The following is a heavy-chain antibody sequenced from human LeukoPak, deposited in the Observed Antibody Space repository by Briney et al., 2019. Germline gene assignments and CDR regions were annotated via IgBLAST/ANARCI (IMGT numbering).Heavy chain of an antibody. J-gene: IGHJ1*01. D-gene: IGHD3-3*01. CDR2: ISGSGGST. CDR1: GFTFSSYA. V-gene: IGHV3-23*01. Sequence: GGSLRLSCAASGFTFSSYAMSWVRQAPGKGLEWVSAISGSGGSTYYADSVKGRFTISGDNSKNTLYLQMNSLRAEDTAVYYCAKTPRASVYYGEGFYFQHWGQGTLVTVSS. CDR3: AKTPRASVYYGEGFYFQH.